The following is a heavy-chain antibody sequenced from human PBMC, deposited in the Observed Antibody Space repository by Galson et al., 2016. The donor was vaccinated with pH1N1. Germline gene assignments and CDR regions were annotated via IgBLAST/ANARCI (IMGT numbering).Heavy chain of an antibody. V-gene: IGHV3-30*04. D-gene: IGHD5-12*01. J-gene: IGHJ4*02. CDR1: GFTFTSYA. CDR3: ARDSEYSGHEGFH. Sequence: LRLSCAASGFTFTSYAMHWVRQAPGKGLEWVAVILYDGTNEYCADSVKGRFTISRDKTQSTVYLQMNSLRTEDTAVYYCARDSEYSGHEGFHWAQGTLVIVSS. CDR2: ILYDGTNE.